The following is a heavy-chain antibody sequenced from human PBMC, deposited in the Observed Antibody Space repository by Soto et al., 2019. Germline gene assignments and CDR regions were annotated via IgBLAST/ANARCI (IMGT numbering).Heavy chain of an antibody. Sequence: GGSLRLSCTASGFTFGDYAMSWFRQAPGKGLEWVGFIRSKAYGGTTEYAASGKGRFTISRDDSKSIAYLQMNSLKTEDTAVYYCTRDNSGYDWEYYFDYWGQGTLVTVSS. CDR1: GFTFGDYA. D-gene: IGHD5-12*01. CDR3: TRDNSGYDWEYYFDY. V-gene: IGHV3-49*03. J-gene: IGHJ4*02. CDR2: IRSKAYGGTT.